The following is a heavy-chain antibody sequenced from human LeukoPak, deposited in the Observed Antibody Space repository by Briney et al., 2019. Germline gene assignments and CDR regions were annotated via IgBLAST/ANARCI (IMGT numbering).Heavy chain of an antibody. CDR1: GGTFSSYA. Sequence: ASVNVSCKASGGTFSSYAISWVRQAPGQGLEWMGGIIPIFGTANYAQKFQGRVTMTRDTSTSTVYMELSSLRSEDTAVYYCARAGSMITFGGVIVDYFDYWGQGTLVTVSS. V-gene: IGHV1-69*05. CDR3: ARAGSMITFGGVIVDYFDY. D-gene: IGHD3-16*02. CDR2: IIPIFGTA. J-gene: IGHJ4*02.